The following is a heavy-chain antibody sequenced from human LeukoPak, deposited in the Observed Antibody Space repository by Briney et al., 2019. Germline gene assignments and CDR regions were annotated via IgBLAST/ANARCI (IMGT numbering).Heavy chain of an antibody. V-gene: IGHV3-53*01. CDR1: GFIVSSNY. D-gene: IGHD5-12*01. Sequence: GGSLRLSCAASGFIVSSNYMSWVRQVPGKGLEWVSVIYSGGSTYYADSVKGRFTISRDNSKNTLYLQMNSLRAEDTAVYYCARGGYSGYVAFDYWGQGTLVTVSS. CDR3: ARGGYSGYVAFDY. J-gene: IGHJ4*02. CDR2: IYSGGST.